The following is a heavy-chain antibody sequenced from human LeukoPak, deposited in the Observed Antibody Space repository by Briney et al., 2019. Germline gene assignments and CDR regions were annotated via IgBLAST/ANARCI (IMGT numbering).Heavy chain of an antibody. Sequence: QPGGSLRLSCAASGFPFSNYWMHWVRQAPGKGLVWVSRMNSDGSSTSYADSVKGRFTISRDNAKNTLYLKLNSLRAEDAAVYYCATVERSSGRGYFDYWGPGTLVTVSS. CDR2: MNSDGSST. J-gene: IGHJ4*02. V-gene: IGHV3-74*01. D-gene: IGHD6-19*01. CDR1: GFPFSNYW. CDR3: ATVERSSGRGYFDY.